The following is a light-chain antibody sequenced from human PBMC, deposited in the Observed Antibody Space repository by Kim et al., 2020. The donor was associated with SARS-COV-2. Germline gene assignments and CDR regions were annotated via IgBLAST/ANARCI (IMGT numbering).Light chain of an antibody. CDR3: QQYNNLLT. J-gene: IGKJ3*01. Sequence: SASVGDRVTITCQASQDIRNHLNWYQQKPGKAPKLLIYDASNLETGVPPRFSGSGYGTDFTFSISSLQPEDLATYYCQQYNNLLTFGPGTKVDIK. CDR1: QDIRNH. CDR2: DAS. V-gene: IGKV1-33*01.